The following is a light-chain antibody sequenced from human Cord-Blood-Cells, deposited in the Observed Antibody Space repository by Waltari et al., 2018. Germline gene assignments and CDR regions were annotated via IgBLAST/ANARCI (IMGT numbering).Light chain of an antibody. V-gene: IGKV1-12*01. CDR2: AAS. Sequence: DIKMTQSTSTVSASAADRVTITSRASQGISSWLAWYQQKPGNAPKLLIYAASSLQSGVPSRFSGSGSGTDFTLTISSLQPEDFATYYCQQANSFPYTFGQGTKLEIK. J-gene: IGKJ2*01. CDR1: QGISSW. CDR3: QQANSFPYT.